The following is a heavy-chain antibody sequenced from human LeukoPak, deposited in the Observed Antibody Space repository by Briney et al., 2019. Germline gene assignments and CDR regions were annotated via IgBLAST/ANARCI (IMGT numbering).Heavy chain of an antibody. Sequence: SETLSLTCLVSGYSISSGYHWGWIRQPPGKGLDWIGSIYRSGITYYNPSPKSRVTISVDTSKNQFSLKLSSVTAADTAVYYCARHDWTFDIWGQGTMVTASS. D-gene: IGHD3-9*01. CDR1: GYSISSGYH. CDR2: IYRSGIT. CDR3: ARHDWTFDI. V-gene: IGHV4-38-2*01. J-gene: IGHJ3*02.